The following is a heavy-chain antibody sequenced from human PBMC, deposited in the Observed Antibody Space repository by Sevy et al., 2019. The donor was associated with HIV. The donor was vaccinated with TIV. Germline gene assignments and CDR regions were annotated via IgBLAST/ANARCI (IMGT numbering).Heavy chain of an antibody. CDR3: ARDQVDYCSGGSCYPYYYYGMDV. Sequence: SETLSLTCTVSGGSISSYYWSWIRQPAGKGLEWIGRIYTSGSTNYNPSLKSRVTMSVDTSKNQFSLKLSSVTAADTAVYYCARDQVDYCSGGSCYPYYYYGMDVWGQGTTVTVSS. CDR2: IYTSGST. J-gene: IGHJ6*02. V-gene: IGHV4-4*07. CDR1: GGSISSYY. D-gene: IGHD2-15*01.